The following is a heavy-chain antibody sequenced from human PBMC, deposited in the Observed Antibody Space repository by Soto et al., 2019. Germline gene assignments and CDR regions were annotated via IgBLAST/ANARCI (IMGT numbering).Heavy chain of an antibody. V-gene: IGHV4-59*01. CDR2: IYYSGST. CDR1: GGSISSYY. J-gene: IGHJ5*02. CDR3: ARDCGYSGYENLGLNWFDP. D-gene: IGHD5-12*01. Sequence: PSETLSLTCTVSGGSISSYYWSWIRQPPGKGLEWIGYIYYSGSTNYNPSLKSRVTISVDTSKNQFSLKLSSVTAADTAVYYCARDCGYSGYENLGLNWFDPWGQGTLVTVSS.